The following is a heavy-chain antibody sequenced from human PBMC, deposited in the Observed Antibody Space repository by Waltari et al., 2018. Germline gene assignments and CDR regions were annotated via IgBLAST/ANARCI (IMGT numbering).Heavy chain of an antibody. D-gene: IGHD3-22*01. CDR1: GGSISSSSYY. CDR2: IYYSGST. J-gene: IGHJ4*02. CDR3: ARYAYYDSSGYYQVFDY. Sequence: QLQLQESGPGLVKPSETLSLTCTVSGGSISSSSYYWGWIRQPPGKGLEWIGSIYYSGSTYDNPSLKSRVTISVDTSKNQFSLKLSSVTAADTAVYYCARYAYYDSSGYYQVFDYWGQGTLVTVSS. V-gene: IGHV4-39*01.